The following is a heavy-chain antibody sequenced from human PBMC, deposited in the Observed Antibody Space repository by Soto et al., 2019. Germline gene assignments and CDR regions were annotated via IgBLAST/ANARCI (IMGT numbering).Heavy chain of an antibody. Sequence: PGGSLRLSCEASGFTFNTYSMHWVRQPPGKGLEWLAAIWYDGTQKYYADSVKGRFIISRDNSKKTLYLEMNSLRAEHTAVYYCARAGGTTVTGLWHFDSWGQGTLVTVSS. CDR3: ARAGGTTVTGLWHFDS. J-gene: IGHJ4*02. CDR2: IWYDGTQK. V-gene: IGHV3-33*01. D-gene: IGHD4-17*01. CDR1: GFTFNTYS.